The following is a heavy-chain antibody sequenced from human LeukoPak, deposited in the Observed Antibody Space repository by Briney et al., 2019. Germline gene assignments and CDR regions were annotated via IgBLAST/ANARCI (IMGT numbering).Heavy chain of an antibody. V-gene: IGHV3-53*01. J-gene: IGHJ4*02. Sequence: PGGSPSLSCAASGFTVKSNYMGWVRQAPGKGLEWVSVIYSGGSTYYADAVKVRFTTSRDNSKNTLYLQMNSLRAEDTAVHYCARRLNYGDYGNDYWGRGTLVTVSS. D-gene: IGHD4-17*01. CDR3: ARRLNYGDYGNDY. CDR2: IYSGGST. CDR1: GFTVKSNY.